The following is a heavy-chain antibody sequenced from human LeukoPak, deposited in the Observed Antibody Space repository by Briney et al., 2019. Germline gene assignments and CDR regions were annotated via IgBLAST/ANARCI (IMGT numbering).Heavy chain of an antibody. CDR3: AKRDIVVVPAATTLDY. J-gene: IGHJ4*02. Sequence: GGSLRLSCAASGFTFSSYAMSWVRQAPGKGLGWVSAISGSGGSTYYADSVKGRFTISRDNSKNTLYLQMNSLRAEDTAVYYCAKRDIVVVPAATTLDYWGQGTLVTVSS. V-gene: IGHV3-23*01. CDR2: ISGSGGST. CDR1: GFTFSSYA. D-gene: IGHD2-2*01.